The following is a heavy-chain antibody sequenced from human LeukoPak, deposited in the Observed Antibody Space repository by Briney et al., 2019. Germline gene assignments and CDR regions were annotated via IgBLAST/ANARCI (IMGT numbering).Heavy chain of an antibody. J-gene: IGHJ5*02. Sequence: PGGSLRLSCAASGFTFSNFALSWVRQAPGKGLEWVSAISGSGDSTYYADSVKGRFTVSRDNSKNTLCLQMSSLRAEDTAVYYCGTGSGGGYPTNHWFHPWGQGTLVTVSS. CDR1: GFTFSNFA. D-gene: IGHD3-22*01. CDR3: GTGSGGGYPTNHWFHP. CDR2: ISGSGDST. V-gene: IGHV3-23*01.